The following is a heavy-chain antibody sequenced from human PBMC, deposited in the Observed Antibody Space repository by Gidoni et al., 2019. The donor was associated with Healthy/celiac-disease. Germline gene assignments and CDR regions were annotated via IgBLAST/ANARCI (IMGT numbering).Heavy chain of an antibody. Sequence: RTVSSGSISSSSYYWGWIRQPPGKGLEWIGSIYYSGSTYYNPSLKSRVTISVDTSKNQFSLKLSSVTAADTAVYYCARLQDSSGYYFLGAFDIWGQGTMVTVSS. J-gene: IGHJ3*02. D-gene: IGHD3-22*01. CDR2: IYYSGST. CDR3: ARLQDSSGYYFLGAFDI. V-gene: IGHV4-39*01. CDR1: SGSISSSSYY.